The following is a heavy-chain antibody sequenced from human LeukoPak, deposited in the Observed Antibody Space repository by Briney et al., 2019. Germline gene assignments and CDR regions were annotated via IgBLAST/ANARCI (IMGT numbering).Heavy chain of an antibody. CDR1: GYTFSGYY. J-gene: IGHJ4*02. V-gene: IGHV1-2*02. Sequence: GASVKVSCKASGYTFSGYYMHWVRQAPGQGLEWMGWINSNSGGTYYAQKFQGRVTMTRDTSISTAYMELSRLRSDDTAVFYCARVAHNYDLLTGYYPYLDYFDFWGQGTLVTVSS. CDR3: ARVAHNYDLLTGYYPYLDYFDF. CDR2: INSNSGGT. D-gene: IGHD3-9*01.